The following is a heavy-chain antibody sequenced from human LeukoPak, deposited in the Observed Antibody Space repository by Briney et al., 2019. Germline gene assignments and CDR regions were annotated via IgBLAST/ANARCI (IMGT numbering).Heavy chain of an antibody. V-gene: IGHV3-30*03. CDR2: ISYDRSNK. J-gene: IGHJ4*02. Sequence: GGSLTLSCAASGFTFSSYGMHWVRQAPGNGLEAGAVISYDRSNKYYADSVKGRFTISRDNSKNTLYLQMNSLRAADTAVYYCARGRGGLLWFGEFNSCGQGSLLTVSS. D-gene: IGHD3-10*01. CDR1: GFTFSSYG. CDR3: ARGRGGLLWFGEFNS.